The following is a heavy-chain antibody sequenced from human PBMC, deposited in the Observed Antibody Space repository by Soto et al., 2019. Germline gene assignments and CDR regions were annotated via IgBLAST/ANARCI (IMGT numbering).Heavy chain of an antibody. D-gene: IGHD3-10*01. J-gene: IGHJ1*01. CDR1: GGACWGHG. Sequence: LRVWWGAAGGACWGHGGRWVRQTPVKGLEWGANIKQDGSKAQYLESVRGRFTLSRDNSKSSVYLQMNSLRAEDTALYYCARDFYGRFCCGAAAFWGQRTLVLGFS. V-gene: IGHV3-7*01. CDR3: ARDFYGRFCCGAAAF. CDR2: IKQDGSKA.